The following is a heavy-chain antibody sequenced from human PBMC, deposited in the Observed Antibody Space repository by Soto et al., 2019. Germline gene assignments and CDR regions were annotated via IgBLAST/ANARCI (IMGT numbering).Heavy chain of an antibody. CDR2: ISGSGGST. J-gene: IGHJ4*02. CDR3: AKGTSYSYGYPFDY. Sequence: EVQLLESGGGLVQPGGSLRLSCAASGFTFSSYAMSWVRQAPWKGLEWVSAISGSGGSTYYADSVKGRFTSSRDNSKNTVYLQMNSLSAEDTAVYYCAKGTSYSYGYPFDYWGQRTLDTVSS. CDR1: GFTFSSYA. V-gene: IGHV3-23*01. D-gene: IGHD5-18*01.